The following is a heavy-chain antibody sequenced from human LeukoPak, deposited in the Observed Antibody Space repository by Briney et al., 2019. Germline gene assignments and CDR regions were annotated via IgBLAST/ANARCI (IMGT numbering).Heavy chain of an antibody. CDR2: ISYDGSNK. CDR3: AREDFGVVTATPFDY. J-gene: IGHJ4*02. Sequence: GGPLRLSCAASGFTFSSYAMHWVRQAPGKGLEWVAVISYDGSNKYYADSVKGRFTISRDNSKNTLYLQMNSLRAEDTAVYYCAREDFGVVTATPFDYWGQGTLVTVSS. V-gene: IGHV3-30-3*01. CDR1: GFTFSSYA. D-gene: IGHD3-3*01.